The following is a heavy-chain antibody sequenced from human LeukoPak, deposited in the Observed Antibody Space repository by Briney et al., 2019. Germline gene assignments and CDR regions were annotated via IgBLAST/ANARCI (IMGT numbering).Heavy chain of an antibody. V-gene: IGHV3-33*01. J-gene: IGHJ6*03. CDR2: IWNDGSNK. Sequence: GGSLTLPCAASGFTFSSYGMHWVRQAPGKGLEWVAVIWNDGSNKYYADSVKGRFTISRDNSKNTLYLQMNSLRAEDTAVYYCARGDPARLTANYYYYYMDVWGKGTTVTVSS. CDR3: ARGDPARLTANYYYYYMDV. CDR1: GFTFSSYG. D-gene: IGHD2-21*01.